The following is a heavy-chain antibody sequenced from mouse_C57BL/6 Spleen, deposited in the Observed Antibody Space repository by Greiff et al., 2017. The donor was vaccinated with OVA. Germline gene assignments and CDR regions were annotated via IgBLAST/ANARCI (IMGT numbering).Heavy chain of an antibody. J-gene: IGHJ2*01. V-gene: IGHV1-66*01. Sequence: VKLQESGPELVKPGASVKISCKASGYSFTSYYIHWVKQRPGQGLEWIGWIYPGSGNTKYNEKFKGKATLTADTSSSTAYMQLSSLTSEDSAVYYCAKGIYDDYGGVDDWGQGTTLTVSS. CDR3: AKGIYDDYGGVDD. D-gene: IGHD2-4*01. CDR2: IYPGSGNT. CDR1: GYSFTSYY.